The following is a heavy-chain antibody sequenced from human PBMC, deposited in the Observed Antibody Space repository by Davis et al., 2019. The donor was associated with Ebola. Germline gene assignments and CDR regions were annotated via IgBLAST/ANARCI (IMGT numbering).Heavy chain of an antibody. CDR2: ISGSGGSA. J-gene: IGHJ4*02. CDR3: ASTKAGESDY. Sequence: GESLKISCAASGFTFSSYAMSWVRQAPGKGLEWVSAISGSGGSAYYADSVKGRFTISRDNSKNTLYLQMNSLRGEDTALYYCASTKAGESDYWGQGTLVTVSS. V-gene: IGHV3-23*01. CDR1: GFTFSSYA. D-gene: IGHD3-10*01.